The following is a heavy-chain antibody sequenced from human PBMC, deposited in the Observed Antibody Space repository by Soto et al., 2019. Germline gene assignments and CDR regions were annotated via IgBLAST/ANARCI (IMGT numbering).Heavy chain of an antibody. CDR2: IYPGDSDT. J-gene: IGHJ5*02. V-gene: IGHV5-51*01. Sequence: GESLKISCKGSGYSFTSYWIGWVRQMPGKGLEWMGIIYPGDSDTRYSPSFQGQVTISADQSFSPAYLQWSSLKASDTAMYYCARGEGACSGGSCYSWFDPWGPGTLVTVSS. CDR3: ARGEGACSGGSCYSWFDP. CDR1: GYSFTSYW. D-gene: IGHD2-15*01.